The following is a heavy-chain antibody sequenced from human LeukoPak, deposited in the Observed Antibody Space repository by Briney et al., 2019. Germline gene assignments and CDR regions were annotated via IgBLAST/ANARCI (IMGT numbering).Heavy chain of an antibody. CDR1: GYTFTGYY. Sequence: ASVKVSCKTSGYTFTGYYIHWVRQAPGQGLEWMGWINPNSGGTNYAQKFQGRVTMTRDTSLSTAYMELSGLTSDDTAVYYCARQEGSSYYFDYWGQGTLVTVSS. V-gene: IGHV1-2*02. CDR2: INPNSGGT. CDR3: ARQEGSSYYFDY. D-gene: IGHD6-6*01. J-gene: IGHJ4*02.